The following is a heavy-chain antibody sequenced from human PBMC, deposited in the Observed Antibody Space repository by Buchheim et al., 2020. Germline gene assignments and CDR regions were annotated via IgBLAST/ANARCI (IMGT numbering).Heavy chain of an antibody. V-gene: IGHV4-4*02. CDR1: GASNKDHNW. Sequence: QVQLQESGPRLVKPSGTLSLTCAVSGASNKDHNWWTWVRQSPGKGLEWIGEIYHFGSTNYNPSLKSRVIISIDRSKDQFSLNVTSVTAADTAVYYCARSTRRDGYDDYWGQGTL. CDR3: ARSTRRDGYDDY. CDR2: IYHFGST. D-gene: IGHD5-24*01. J-gene: IGHJ4*02.